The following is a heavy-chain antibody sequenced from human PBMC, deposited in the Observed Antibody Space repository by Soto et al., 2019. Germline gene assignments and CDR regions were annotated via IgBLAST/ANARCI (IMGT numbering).Heavy chain of an antibody. J-gene: IGHJ6*02. CDR2: SSEDGGST. CDR1: GFTLTTYA. Sequence: GGSLRLSCEASGFTLTTYALSWVRQAPGKGLEWVSASSEDGGSTYYADSVKGRFTISRDTSRNTVYLQMQSLRAEDTAVYYCATPPYYYESSGPYYYGLDVWGQGATVTVSS. CDR3: ATPPYYYESSGPYYYGLDV. V-gene: IGHV3-23*01. D-gene: IGHD3-22*01.